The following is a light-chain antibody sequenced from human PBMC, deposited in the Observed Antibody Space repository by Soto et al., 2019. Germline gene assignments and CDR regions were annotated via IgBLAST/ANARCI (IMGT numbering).Light chain of an antibody. CDR1: SSDVGAYKF. J-gene: IGLJ2*01. V-gene: IGLV2-8*01. CDR3: SSYGGRSNLV. Sequence: QSALTQPPSASGSPGQSVTISCTGTSSDVGAYKFVSWYQLHPGKAPKLMIYEVNVRPSGVPDRFFGSKSGNTASLTVSGLQVEDEADYYCSSYGGRSNLVFGGGTKLTVL. CDR2: EVN.